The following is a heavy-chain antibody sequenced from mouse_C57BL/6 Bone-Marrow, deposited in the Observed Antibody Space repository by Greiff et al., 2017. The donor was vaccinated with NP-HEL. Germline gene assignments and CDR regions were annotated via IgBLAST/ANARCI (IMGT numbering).Heavy chain of an antibody. Sequence: VQLQQSGAELVRPGASVKLSCTASGFNIKDDYMHWVKQRPEQGLEWIGWIDPENGDTEYASKFQGKATITADTSSNTAYLQLSSLTSEDTAVYYGATPYYYGSSYAGDYWGQGTTLTVSS. D-gene: IGHD1-1*01. V-gene: IGHV14-4*01. CDR1: GFNIKDDY. CDR2: IDPENGDT. J-gene: IGHJ2*01. CDR3: ATPYYYGSSYAGDY.